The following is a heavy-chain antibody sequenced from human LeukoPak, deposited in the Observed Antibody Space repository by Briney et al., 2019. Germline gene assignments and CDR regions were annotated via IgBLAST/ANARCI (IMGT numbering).Heavy chain of an antibody. CDR3: ARDNYYDSSNYYRPFDY. D-gene: IGHD3-22*01. CDR1: GGSISSGGYY. V-gene: IGHV4-31*03. Sequence: SQTLSLTCTVSGGSISSGGYYWSWFRQHPGKGLEWIGYIYYSGSTYYNPSLKSRVIISVDISNNQFSLKLSSVTAADTAVYYCARDNYYDSSNYYRPFDYWGQGILVTVSS. J-gene: IGHJ4*02. CDR2: IYYSGST.